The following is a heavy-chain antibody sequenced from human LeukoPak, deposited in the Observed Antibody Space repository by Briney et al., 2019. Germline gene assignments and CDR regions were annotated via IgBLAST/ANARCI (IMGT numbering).Heavy chain of an antibody. CDR2: ISSGSSTT. CDR3: ARGRGLTLSYHYFDY. V-gene: IGHV3-48*01. J-gene: IGHJ4*02. D-gene: IGHD3-10*01. CDR1: GFTFSPLG. Sequence: GGSLRLSCAASGFTFSPLGMNWVRQAPGRGLEWVSYISSGSSTTYYADSVKGRFTISRDNAKNPLYLQVNSLRGEDTAVYYCARGRGLTLSYHYFDYWGQGTLVTVSS.